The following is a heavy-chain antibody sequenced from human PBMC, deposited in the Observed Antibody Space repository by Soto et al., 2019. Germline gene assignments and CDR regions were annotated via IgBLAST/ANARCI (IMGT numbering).Heavy chain of an antibody. Sequence: GESLKISCKGSGYSFTSYWIGWVRQMPGKGLEWMGIIYPGDSDTRYSPSFQGQVTISADKSISTAYLQWSSLKASDTAMYYCARLVRDCSSTSCYYGAGNWYFDLWGRGTLVTVSS. CDR2: IYPGDSDT. D-gene: IGHD2-2*01. CDR3: ARLVRDCSSTSCYYGAGNWYFDL. V-gene: IGHV5-51*01. J-gene: IGHJ2*01. CDR1: GYSFTSYW.